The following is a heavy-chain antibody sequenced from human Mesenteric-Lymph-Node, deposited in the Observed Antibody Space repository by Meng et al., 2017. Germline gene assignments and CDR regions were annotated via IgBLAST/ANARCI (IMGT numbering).Heavy chain of an antibody. J-gene: IGHJ3*02. CDR2: IWNDGSNK. CDR1: GFTFSSYG. D-gene: IGHD3-10*01. V-gene: IGHV3-33*01. CDR3: ARDGQVRGVIIGAFDI. Sequence: GGSLRLSCAASGFTFSSYGMHWVRQAPGKGLEWVAVIWNDGSNKYYADSVKGRFTISRDNSKNTLYLQMNSLRAEDTAVYYCARDGQVRGVIIGAFDIWGQGTMVTVSS.